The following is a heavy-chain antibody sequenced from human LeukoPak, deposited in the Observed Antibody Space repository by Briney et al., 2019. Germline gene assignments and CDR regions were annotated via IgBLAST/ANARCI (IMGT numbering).Heavy chain of an antibody. V-gene: IGHV3-7*01. J-gene: IGHJ4*02. CDR1: GFTFSNYW. D-gene: IGHD3-10*01. CDR2: IKEDGSEI. CDR3: VTDQTGRHPYFFDY. Sequence: PGGSLRLSCAASGFTFSNYWMTWVRQVLGKGLEWVANIKEDGSEIYYVDAVKGRFSISRDNAKTSLYLQMNNLSVADTAVYYCVTDQTGRHPYFFDYWGQRTLVTVSS.